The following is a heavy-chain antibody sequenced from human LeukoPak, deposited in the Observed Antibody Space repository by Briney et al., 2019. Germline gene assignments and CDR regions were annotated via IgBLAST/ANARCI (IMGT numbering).Heavy chain of an antibody. CDR1: GYTFTSYG. Sequence: GASVKVSCKASGYTFTSYGISWVRQAPGQGLEWMGWISAYNGNTNYAQKLQGRVTMTTDTSTSTAYMELRSLRSDDTAVYYCARDRQPRRYDSSGYYYYWGQGTLVTVSS. V-gene: IGHV1-18*01. D-gene: IGHD3-22*01. J-gene: IGHJ4*02. CDR3: ARDRQPRRYDSSGYYYY. CDR2: ISAYNGNT.